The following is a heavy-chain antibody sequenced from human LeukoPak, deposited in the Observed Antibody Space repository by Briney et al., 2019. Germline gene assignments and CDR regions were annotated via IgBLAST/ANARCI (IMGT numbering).Heavy chain of an antibody. D-gene: IGHD3-10*02. J-gene: IGHJ5*02. CDR1: GFTVSSNY. V-gene: IGHV3-53*01. Sequence: PGGSLRLSCAASGFTVSSNYMSCVRQAPGKGLEWVSVIYSGGSTYYADSVKGRFTISRDNSKNTLYLQMNSLRAEDTAVYYCARVGYDVGFDPWGQGTLVTVSS. CDR2: IYSGGST. CDR3: ARVGYDVGFDP.